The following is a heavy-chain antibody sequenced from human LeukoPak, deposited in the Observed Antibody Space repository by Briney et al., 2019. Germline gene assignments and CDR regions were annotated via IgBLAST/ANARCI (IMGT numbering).Heavy chain of an antibody. CDR3: ARGTITTVTDS. Sequence: SGTLSLTCAISGGFISSSNWWTWVRQPPGKGLEWVGEIYLRGNTNYNPSLESRVTISVDESKTQLSLRLESVTAADTAVYYCARGTITTVTDSWGPGTLVTVSS. J-gene: IGHJ4*02. CDR1: GGFISSSNW. D-gene: IGHD4-17*01. V-gene: IGHV4-4*02. CDR2: IYLRGNT.